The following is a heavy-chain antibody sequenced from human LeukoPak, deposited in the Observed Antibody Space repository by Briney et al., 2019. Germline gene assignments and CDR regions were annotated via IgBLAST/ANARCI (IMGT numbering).Heavy chain of an antibody. CDR3: ARPGSSSRKGYFDY. Sequence: GGSLRLSCAASGFTFSSYSMNWVRQAPGKGLEWVSYISSSSSTIYYADSVKGRFTISRDNAKNSLYLQMNSLRAEDTAVYYRARPGSSSRKGYFDYWGQGTLVTVSS. CDR2: ISSSSSTI. J-gene: IGHJ4*02. CDR1: GFTFSSYS. D-gene: IGHD6-13*01. V-gene: IGHV3-48*04.